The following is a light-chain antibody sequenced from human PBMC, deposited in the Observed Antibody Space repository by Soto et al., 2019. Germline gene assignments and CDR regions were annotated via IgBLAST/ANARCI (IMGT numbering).Light chain of an antibody. CDR3: MQALQTPWT. CDR1: QSLLHSNGYSY. CDR2: LGS. J-gene: IGKJ1*01. V-gene: IGKV2-28*01. Sequence: EIVMTQSPLSLPVTPGEPASISCRSSQSLLHSNGYSYLDWYLQKPGQSPHLLSYLGSNRASGVPDRFSGSGAGTNFTLKISRVEAEDVGVYYCMQALQTPWTFGQGTKVQIK.